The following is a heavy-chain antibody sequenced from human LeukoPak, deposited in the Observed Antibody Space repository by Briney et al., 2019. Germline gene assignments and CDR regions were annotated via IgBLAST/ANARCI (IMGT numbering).Heavy chain of an antibody. V-gene: IGHV3-48*02. CDR1: EFTFSSYS. CDR2: ISDSSVTI. D-gene: IGHD3-10*01. CDR3: AGDYYYGSGIFDP. J-gene: IGHJ5*02. Sequence: QPGCSLILSCAASEFTFSSYSMNWVRQAPGKGLERASYISDSSVTIHYEESVKGRFTISRDNAKNSLYLQMNSPRDEDTAVYYCAGDYYYGSGIFDPWGQGTLVTVSS.